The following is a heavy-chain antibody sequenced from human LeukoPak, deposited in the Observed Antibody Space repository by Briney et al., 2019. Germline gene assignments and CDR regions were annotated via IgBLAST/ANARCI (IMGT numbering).Heavy chain of an antibody. CDR1: GGSISSGSYY. D-gene: IGHD5-12*01. CDR2: IYTSGST. Sequence: SQTLSLTCTVSGGSISSGSYYWSWIRQLAGKGLEWIGRIYTSGSTNYNPSLKSRVTISVDTSKNQFSLKLSSVTAADTAVYYCAREARPYFDYWGQGTLVTVSS. J-gene: IGHJ4*02. V-gene: IGHV4-61*02. CDR3: AREARPYFDY.